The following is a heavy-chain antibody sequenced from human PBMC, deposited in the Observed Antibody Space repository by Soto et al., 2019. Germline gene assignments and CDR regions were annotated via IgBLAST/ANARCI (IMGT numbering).Heavy chain of an antibody. Sequence: PGGSLRLSCAASGFTFSTYAMSWVRQAPGKGLEWVSAISGSGGSTYYADPVKGRFTISRDNSKNTLYLQMNSLRAEDTAVHYCARGLGYCSSTSCYIWFDYWGREPWSPSPQ. V-gene: IGHV3-23*01. CDR2: ISGSGGST. D-gene: IGHD2-2*02. CDR3: ARGLGYCSSTSCYIWFDY. CDR1: GFTFSTYA. J-gene: IGHJ4*02.